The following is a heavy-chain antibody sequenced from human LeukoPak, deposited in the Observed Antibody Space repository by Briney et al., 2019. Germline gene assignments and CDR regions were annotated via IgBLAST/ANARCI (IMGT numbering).Heavy chain of an antibody. J-gene: IGHJ6*02. CDR1: GGTFSGYY. CDR3: AREKVRQSGMDV. Sequence: ASVKVSCKASGGTFSGYYMHWVRQAPGQGLEWMGRINPNSGGTNYAQKFQGRVTMTRDTSISTAYMELSRLRSDDTAVYYCAREKVRQSGMDVWGQGTTVTVSS. V-gene: IGHV1-2*06. D-gene: IGHD2-2*01. CDR2: INPNSGGT.